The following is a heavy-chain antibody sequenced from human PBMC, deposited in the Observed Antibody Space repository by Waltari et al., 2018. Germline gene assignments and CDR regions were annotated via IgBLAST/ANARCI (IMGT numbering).Heavy chain of an antibody. CDR1: GGSISSYY. J-gene: IGHJ4*02. D-gene: IGHD7-27*01. Sequence: QVQLQESGPGLVKPSETLSLTCTVSGGSISSYYWSWIRQPPGKGLEWIGYIYYSGSTNYNPALKSRVTISVDTSKNQFSLKLSSVTAADTAVYYCARGLANWGYFDYWGQGTLVTVSS. CDR2: IYYSGST. V-gene: IGHV4-59*01. CDR3: ARGLANWGYFDY.